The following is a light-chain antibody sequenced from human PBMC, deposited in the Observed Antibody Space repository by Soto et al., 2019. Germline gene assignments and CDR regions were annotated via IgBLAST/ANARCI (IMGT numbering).Light chain of an antibody. CDR3: CSYAGSRTYV. J-gene: IGLJ1*01. Sequence: QSVLTQPASVSGSPGQSITISCAGTSSDIGYYNLVSWYQQHPGKAPKLMIYEVDKRPSGVSNRFSGSKSDNTASLTISGLQAGDEADYYCCSYAGSRTYVFGTGTKVTVL. CDR1: SSDIGYYNL. CDR2: EVD. V-gene: IGLV2-23*02.